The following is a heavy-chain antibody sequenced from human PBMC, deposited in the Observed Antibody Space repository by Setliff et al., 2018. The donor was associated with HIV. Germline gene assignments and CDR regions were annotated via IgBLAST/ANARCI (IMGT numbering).Heavy chain of an antibody. J-gene: IGHJ6*03. CDR3: AREVKLTPYRHYYYYMDV. CDR1: GGSFSCYY. D-gene: IGHD3-16*01. Sequence: PSETLSLTCALYGGSFSCYYWSWIRQSPGKGLEWIGEVNPSGITNYNPPLKSRVTISLDTSKSQFSLNLSSVTAADTAVYYCAREVKLTPYRHYYYYMDVWGKGTTVTVSS. V-gene: IGHV4-34*01. CDR2: VNPSGIT.